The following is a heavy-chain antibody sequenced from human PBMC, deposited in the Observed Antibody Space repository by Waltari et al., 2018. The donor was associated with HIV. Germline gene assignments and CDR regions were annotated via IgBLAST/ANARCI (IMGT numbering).Heavy chain of an antibody. D-gene: IGHD6-19*01. V-gene: IGHV4-61*08. J-gene: IGHJ4*02. CDR1: GGSVGSGGYY. CDR3: ARDQDGSFLAY. CDR2: MHDSGTT. Sequence: QVQLQESGPGLVQPSETLSLTCPVPGGSVGSGGYYWTWIRQPPGKGLEWIGFMHDSGTTNSHASLKRRVTISIDVSKNQFSLKLTSVTAADTALYYCARDQDGSFLAYWGQGTLVTVSS.